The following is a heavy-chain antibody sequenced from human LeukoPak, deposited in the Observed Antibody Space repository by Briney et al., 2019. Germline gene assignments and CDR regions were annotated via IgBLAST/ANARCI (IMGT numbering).Heavy chain of an antibody. V-gene: IGHV1-2*02. Sequence: ASVKVSCKASGYTFTGYYMHWVRQAPGQGLEWMGWINPNSGGTNYAQKFQGRVTMTRDTSISTAYMELSRLRSDDTAVYYCARDGGPRYSSTYYFDYWGQGTLVTVSS. CDR3: ARDGGPRYSSTYYFDY. CDR2: INPNSGGT. CDR1: GYTFTGYY. D-gene: IGHD6-13*01. J-gene: IGHJ4*02.